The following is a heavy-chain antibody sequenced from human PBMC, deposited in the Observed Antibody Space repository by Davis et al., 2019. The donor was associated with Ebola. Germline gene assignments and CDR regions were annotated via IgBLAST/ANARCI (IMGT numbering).Heavy chain of an antibody. D-gene: IGHD3-10*01. J-gene: IGHJ4*02. CDR1: GFTLSSYS. V-gene: IGHV3-7*03. CDR3: ARGRTLAY. CDR2: INEDGSGK. Sequence: GESLKISCAASGFTLSSYSMNWVRQAPGKGLEWVANINEDGSGKYYVDSVKGRFTISRDNAENSLFLQMNSLRAEDTAVYFCARGRTLAYWGQGTLVTVSS.